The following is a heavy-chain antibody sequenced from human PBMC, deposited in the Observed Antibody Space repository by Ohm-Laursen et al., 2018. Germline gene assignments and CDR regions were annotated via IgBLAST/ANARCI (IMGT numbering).Heavy chain of an antibody. J-gene: IGHJ5*02. CDR1: GGSFSGYY. Sequence: SETLSLTCPVYGGSFSGYYWNWIRQPPGKGLEWIGEINHSRSTKYNSSFKSRVTISVDTSKNQFSLMLSSVTAADTALYYCARGLWWFDPWGQGTLVTVSS. CDR3: ARGLWWFDP. V-gene: IGHV4-34*01. CDR2: INHSRST.